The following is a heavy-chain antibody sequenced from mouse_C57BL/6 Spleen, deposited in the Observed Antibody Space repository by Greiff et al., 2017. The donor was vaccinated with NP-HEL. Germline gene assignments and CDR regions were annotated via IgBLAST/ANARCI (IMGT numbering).Heavy chain of an antibody. CDR2: ISDGGSYT. D-gene: IGHD3-1*01. CDR3: AREGDDSGAWFAY. J-gene: IGHJ3*01. V-gene: IGHV5-4*01. CDR1: GFTFSSYA. Sequence: EVMLVESGGGLVKPGGSLKLSCAASGFTFSSYAMSWVRQTPEKRLEWVATISDGGSYTYYPDNVKGRFTISRDNAKNNLYLQMSHLKSEDTAMYYCAREGDDSGAWFAYWGQGTLVTVSA.